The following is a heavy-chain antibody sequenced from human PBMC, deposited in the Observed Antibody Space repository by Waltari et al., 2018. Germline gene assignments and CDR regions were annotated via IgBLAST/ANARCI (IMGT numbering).Heavy chain of an antibody. D-gene: IGHD3-9*01. CDR2: ISAYNGNT. Sequence: QVQLVQSGAEVKKPGASVKVSCKASGYTFTSYGISWVRQAPGQGLEWMGWISAYNGNTNYAQKLQGRVTMTTDTSTSTAYMELRSLRSDDTAVYYCARVVEYYDILTGYLLDVWGQGTTVTVSS. CDR1: GYTFTSYG. J-gene: IGHJ6*02. V-gene: IGHV1-18*01. CDR3: ARVVEYYDILTGYLLDV.